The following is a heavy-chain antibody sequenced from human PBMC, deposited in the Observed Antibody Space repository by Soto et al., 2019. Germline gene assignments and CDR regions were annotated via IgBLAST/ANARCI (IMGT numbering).Heavy chain of an antibody. D-gene: IGHD3-3*01. V-gene: IGHV1-69*12. Sequence: QVQLVQSGAEVKKPGSSVKVSCKASGGTFSSYAISWVRQAPGQGLEWMGGIIPIFGTANYAQKFQGRVTSTADESTSTAYMELSSLRSEDTAVYYCARGNGGTIFGVVIIGYYYYGMDVWGQGTTVTVSS. CDR2: IIPIFGTA. J-gene: IGHJ6*02. CDR3: ARGNGGTIFGVVIIGYYYYGMDV. CDR1: GGTFSSYA.